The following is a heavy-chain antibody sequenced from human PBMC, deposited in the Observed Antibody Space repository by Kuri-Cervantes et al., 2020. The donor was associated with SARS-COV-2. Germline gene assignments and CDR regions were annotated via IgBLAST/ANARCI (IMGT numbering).Heavy chain of an antibody. V-gene: IGHV3-30-3*01. Sequence: GGSLRPSCEVSGFTFTSHAMHWVRQAPGKGLEWVAVISYDGSNKYYADSVKGRFTISRDNSKNTLYLKMNSLRAEDTAVYYCASALVFTVTPFDYWGQGTLVTVSS. CDR2: ISYDGSNK. CDR1: GFTFTSHA. CDR3: ASALVFTVTPFDY. J-gene: IGHJ4*02. D-gene: IGHD4-17*01.